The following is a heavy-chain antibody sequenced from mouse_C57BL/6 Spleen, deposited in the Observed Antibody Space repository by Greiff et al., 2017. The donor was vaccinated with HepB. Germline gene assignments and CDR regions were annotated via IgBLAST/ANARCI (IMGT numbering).Heavy chain of an antibody. CDR3: ARLGLYFGSSPAWFAY. CDR1: GYTFTGYW. D-gene: IGHD1-1*01. CDR2: ILPGSGST. Sequence: QVQLQQSGAELMKPGASVKLSCKATGYTFTGYWIEWVKQRPGHGLEWIGEILPGSGSTNYNEKFKGKATFTADTSSNTAYMQLSSLTTEDSAIYYCARLGLYFGSSPAWFAYWGQGTLVTVSA. J-gene: IGHJ3*01. V-gene: IGHV1-9*01.